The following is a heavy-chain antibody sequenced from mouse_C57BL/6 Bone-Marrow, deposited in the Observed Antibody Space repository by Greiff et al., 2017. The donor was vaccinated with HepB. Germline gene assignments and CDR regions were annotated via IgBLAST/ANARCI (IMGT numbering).Heavy chain of an antibody. D-gene: IGHD4-1*01. J-gene: IGHJ1*03. CDR2: IRNKANGYTT. CDR3: ARTGTLGWYFDV. CDR1: GFTFTDYY. V-gene: IGHV7-3*01. Sequence: EVQLVESGGGLVQPGGSLSLSCAASGFTFTDYYMSWVRQPPGKALEWLGFIRNKANGYTTEYSASVKGRFTISRDNSQSILYLQMNALRAEDSATYYCARTGTLGWYFDVWGTGTTVTVSS.